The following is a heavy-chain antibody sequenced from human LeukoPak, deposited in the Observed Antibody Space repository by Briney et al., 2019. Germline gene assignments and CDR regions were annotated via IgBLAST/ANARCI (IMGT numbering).Heavy chain of an antibody. Sequence: GGSLRLSCAASGFTVSSNYMSWVRQAPGKGLEWVSVIYSGGSTYYADSVKGRFTISRDNSKNTLYLRMNSLRAEDTAVYYCARHSLGYYYYYYMDVWGKGTTVTVSS. J-gene: IGHJ6*03. D-gene: IGHD1-26*01. CDR1: GFTVSSNY. V-gene: IGHV3-53*01. CDR3: ARHSLGYYYYYYMDV. CDR2: IYSGGST.